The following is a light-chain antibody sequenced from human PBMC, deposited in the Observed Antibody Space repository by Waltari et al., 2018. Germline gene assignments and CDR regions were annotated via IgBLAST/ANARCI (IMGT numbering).Light chain of an antibody. CDR3: QQSYSTPRT. CDR1: QSISDY. CDR2: VAS. Sequence: DIQMTQSPSSLSASVGARVTITCRASQSISDYLNWYQQKPGKVPKLLIYVASSLQSGVPSRFSGSGSGTDFTLTISSLQPEDFATYYCQQSYSTPRTFGQGTKVEIK. V-gene: IGKV1-39*01. J-gene: IGKJ1*01.